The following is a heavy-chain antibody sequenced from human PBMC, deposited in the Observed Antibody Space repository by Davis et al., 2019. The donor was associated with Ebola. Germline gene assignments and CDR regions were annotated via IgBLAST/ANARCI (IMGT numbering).Heavy chain of an antibody. CDR2: IIPIFGTA. J-gene: IGHJ6*02. CDR1: GGTFSSYA. D-gene: IGHD3-10*01. CDR3: ARGGYYGSGIYYYYYYSMDV. V-gene: IGHV1-69*13. Sequence: SVKVSCKASGGTFSSYAISWVRQAPGQGLEWMGGIIPIFGTANYAQKFQGRVTITADESTSTAYMELSSLRSEDTAVYYCARGGYYGSGIYYYYYYSMDVWGQGTTVTVSS.